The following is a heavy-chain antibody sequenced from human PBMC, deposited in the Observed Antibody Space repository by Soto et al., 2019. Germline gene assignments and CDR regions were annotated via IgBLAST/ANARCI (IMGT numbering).Heavy chain of an antibody. CDR2: ISSSSSYT. Sequence: GGSLRLSCAASGFTFSRYSMNWVRQAPGKGLEWVSSISSSSSYTYYADSVKGRFTISRDNAKNSLYLQMNSLRAEDTAVYYCARDRLVAATSAPPYYYFGVDVWGQGTTVTVSS. CDR3: ARDRLVAATSAPPYYYFGVDV. D-gene: IGHD2-15*01. J-gene: IGHJ6*02. V-gene: IGHV3-21*01. CDR1: GFTFSRYS.